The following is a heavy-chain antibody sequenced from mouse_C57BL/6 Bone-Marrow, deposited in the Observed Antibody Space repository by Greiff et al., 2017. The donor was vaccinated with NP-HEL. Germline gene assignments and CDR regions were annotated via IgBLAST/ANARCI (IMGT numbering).Heavy chain of an antibody. CDR1: GYTFTSYW. CDR2: IDPSDSYT. Sequence: QVQLQQSGAELVMPGASVKLSCKASGYTFTSYWMHWVTQRPGQGLEWIGEIDPSDSYTNYNQKFKGKSTLTVDKSSSTAYMQLSSLTSEDSAVYYCARGEGYYGLYWYFDVWGTGTTVTVSS. D-gene: IGHD1-2*01. CDR3: ARGEGYYGLYWYFDV. J-gene: IGHJ1*03. V-gene: IGHV1-69*01.